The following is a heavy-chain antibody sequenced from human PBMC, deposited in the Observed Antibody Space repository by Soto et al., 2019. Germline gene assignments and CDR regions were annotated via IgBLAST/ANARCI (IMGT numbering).Heavy chain of an antibody. CDR3: ARDATGVVITLSPFNYFDY. Sequence: GGSLRLSCAASGFTFSSYAMHWVRQAPGKGLEWVAVISYDGSNKYYADSVKGRFTISRDNSKNTLYLQMNSLRAEDTAVYYCARDATGVVITLSPFNYFDYWGQGTLVTVSS. CDR1: GFTFSSYA. J-gene: IGHJ4*02. V-gene: IGHV3-30-3*01. CDR2: ISYDGSNK. D-gene: IGHD3-22*01.